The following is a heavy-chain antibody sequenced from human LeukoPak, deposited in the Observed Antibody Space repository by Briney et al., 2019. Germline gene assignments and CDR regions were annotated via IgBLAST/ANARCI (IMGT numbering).Heavy chain of an antibody. J-gene: IGHJ4*02. Sequence: SETLSLTCTVSSGSVSNGDYYWSWLRQPPGKALEWIGYIYYTGSAYYNPSLGGRVTLSVDTSKNQFSVKLSSVTAADTAVYYCARSQNYYGSGDYWGQGTLVTVSS. CDR3: ARSQNYYGSGDY. CDR2: IYYTGSA. D-gene: IGHD3-10*01. V-gene: IGHV4-61*08. CDR1: SGSVSNGDYY.